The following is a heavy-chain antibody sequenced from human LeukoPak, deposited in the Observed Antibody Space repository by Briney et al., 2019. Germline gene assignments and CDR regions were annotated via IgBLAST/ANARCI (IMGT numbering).Heavy chain of an antibody. D-gene: IGHD1-7*01. J-gene: IGHJ4*02. CDR3: ARDLYSRTTDY. V-gene: IGHV3-74*03. CDR1: GFTFTSYW. Sequence: AGGSLRLSCAASGFTFTSYWMHWVRQAPGKGLVWVSRINGGGTTTTYADSVKGRFTISRDNAKHTVYLQINSLTTEDTAVYYCARDLYSRTTDYWGQGTLVTVSS. CDR2: INGGGTTT.